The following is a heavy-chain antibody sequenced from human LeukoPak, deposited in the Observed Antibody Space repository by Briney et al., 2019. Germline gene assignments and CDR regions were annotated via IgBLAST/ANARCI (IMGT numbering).Heavy chain of an antibody. J-gene: IGHJ2*01. D-gene: IGHD2-15*01. Sequence: GGSLRLSCAASGFTFGSYAMNWVRQAPGKGLEWVSSISNSGGGTYYADSVKGRFAISRDNSKNTLYLQMNNLEAEDTAVYFCAKSGGHSYFDLWGRGTLVTVSS. V-gene: IGHV3-23*01. CDR2: ISNSGGGT. CDR3: AKSGGHSYFDL. CDR1: GFTFGSYA.